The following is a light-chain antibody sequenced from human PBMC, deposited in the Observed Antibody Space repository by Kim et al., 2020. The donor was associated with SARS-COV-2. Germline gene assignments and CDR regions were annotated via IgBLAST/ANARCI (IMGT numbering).Light chain of an antibody. V-gene: IGKV3-15*01. CDR1: HGVAGD. CDR2: GAS. Sequence: VSPGERATLSCRASHGVAGDVAWYQQKPGRAPRLLIYGASTRANGIPARFSGSASGTEFTLTISSVQSEDFAVYYCQQYNDWPVHFGQGTKVDIK. J-gene: IGKJ2*01. CDR3: QQYNDWPVH.